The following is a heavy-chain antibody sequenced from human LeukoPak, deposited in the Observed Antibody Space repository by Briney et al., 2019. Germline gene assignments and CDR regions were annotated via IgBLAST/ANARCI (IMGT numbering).Heavy chain of an antibody. CDR3: ARGARNGDSFGYYFDY. J-gene: IGHJ4*02. D-gene: IGHD4-17*01. CDR1: GGSFSGYY. CDR2: INHSGST. V-gene: IGHV4-34*01. Sequence: SETLSLTCAVYGGSFSGYYWSWIRQPPGKGLEWIGEINHSGSTNYNPSLKSRVTISVDTSKNQFPLKLSSVTAADTAVYYCARGARNGDSFGYYFDYWGQGTLVTVSS.